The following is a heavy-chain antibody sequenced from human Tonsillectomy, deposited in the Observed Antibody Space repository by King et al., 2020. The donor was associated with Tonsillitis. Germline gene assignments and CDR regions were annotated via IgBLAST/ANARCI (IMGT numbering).Heavy chain of an antibody. J-gene: IGHJ2*01. D-gene: IGHD1-20*01. V-gene: IGHV4-38-2*02. CDR2: IYHSGST. CDR1: GSSISSGYY. Sequence: QLQESGPGLVKPSETLSLTCTVSGSSISSGYYWGWIRQPPGKGLEWIGSIYHSGSTYYNPSLKSRVTISVDTSKNQFSLKLSSVTAADTAVYYCARVRITVYWYFDLWGRGTLVTVSS. CDR3: ARVRITVYWYFDL.